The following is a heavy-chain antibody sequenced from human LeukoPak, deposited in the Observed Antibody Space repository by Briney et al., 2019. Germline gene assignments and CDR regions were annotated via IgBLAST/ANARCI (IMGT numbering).Heavy chain of an antibody. CDR1: GYPFTAFS. CDR3: ARDWAHGSFGL. J-gene: IGHJ4*02. CDR2: INPGIFTT. D-gene: IGHD3-3*01. Sequence: GASVKVSCKALGYPFTAFSLHWVRQAPGQGPEWMAIINPGIFTTTYAQKLQDRITVTSDTSTATVYMELRSLRLEDTAVYFCARDWAHGSFGLWGQGTLVTVSS. V-gene: IGHV1-46*01.